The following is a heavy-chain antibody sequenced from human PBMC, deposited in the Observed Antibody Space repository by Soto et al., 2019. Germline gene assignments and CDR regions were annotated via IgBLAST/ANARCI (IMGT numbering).Heavy chain of an antibody. CDR1: GFAVRHNY. J-gene: IGHJ6*04. Sequence: EVQLVESGGGLVQPGGSLRLSCTASGFAVRHNYMTWVRQAPGKGLECVSLIYSGGDTAYADSVKGRFTISRHTSQNTLYLQMISLRAEDTAVYYCARKTDSIPSGGDVWGKGTAVTVSS. D-gene: IGHD3-10*01. CDR3: ARKTDSIPSGGDV. CDR2: IYSGGDT. V-gene: IGHV3-53*04.